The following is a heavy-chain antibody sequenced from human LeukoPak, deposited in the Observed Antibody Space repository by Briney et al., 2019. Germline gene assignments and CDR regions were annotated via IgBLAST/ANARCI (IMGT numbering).Heavy chain of an antibody. D-gene: IGHD2/OR15-2a*01. V-gene: IGHV3-53*01. Sequence: GGSLRLSCAASGLTVSSSYMSWVHQAPGKGLEWVSIIYNDGSTYYADSMKGRFTISRDNSENTLYLQVNSLRAENTAMYYCARNILFAFDIWGQGTMVTVSS. CDR3: ARNILFAFDI. J-gene: IGHJ3*02. CDR2: IYNDGST. CDR1: GLTVSSSY.